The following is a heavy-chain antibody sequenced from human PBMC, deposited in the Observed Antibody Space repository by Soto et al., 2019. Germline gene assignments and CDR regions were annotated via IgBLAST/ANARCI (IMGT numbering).Heavy chain of an antibody. J-gene: IGHJ4*02. V-gene: IGHV3-74*01. D-gene: IGHD3-16*01. CDR2: INEDGSTT. Sequence: EVQLVESGGGLVQPGGSLRLSCAASGFTFSTYWMHWVRQAPGKGLVWVSRINEDGSTTNYGDSVKARYTITRDNAKKMLNVEVNSRRGEDTVVYYGTRERGGRGGYWGQGTLVTVSS. CDR1: GFTFSTYW. CDR3: TRERGGRGGY.